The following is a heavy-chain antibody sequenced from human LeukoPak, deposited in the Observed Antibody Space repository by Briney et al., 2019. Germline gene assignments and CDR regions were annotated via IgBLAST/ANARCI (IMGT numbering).Heavy chain of an antibody. Sequence: ASVKVPCKASGYTFTSYYMHWVRQAPGQGLEWMGIINPSGGSTSYAQKFQGRVTMTRDTSTSTVYMELSSLRSEDTAVYYCARLRLDGDYVDYWGQGTLVTVSS. CDR2: INPSGGST. CDR1: GYTFTSYY. CDR3: ARLRLDGDYVDY. J-gene: IGHJ4*02. D-gene: IGHD3/OR15-3a*01. V-gene: IGHV1-46*01.